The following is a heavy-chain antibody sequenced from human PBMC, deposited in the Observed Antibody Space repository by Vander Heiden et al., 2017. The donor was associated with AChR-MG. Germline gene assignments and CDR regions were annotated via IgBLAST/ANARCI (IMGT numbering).Heavy chain of an antibody. CDR2: IYYSGTT. J-gene: IGHJ5*02. CDR3: ARHPYSGNFQVDP. D-gene: IGHD6-19*01. V-gene: IGHV4-39*01. CDR1: GGPTKNSNFY. Sequence: QLQLQESGPGLVRPSETLPPSCSVSGGPTKNSNFYWGWTRQPPGEGLEWIGSIYYSGTTYSIPSLKSRVTMSVDTSKNQFSLKLTSVTAADTAIYYCARHPYSGNFQVDPWGQGTLVTVSS.